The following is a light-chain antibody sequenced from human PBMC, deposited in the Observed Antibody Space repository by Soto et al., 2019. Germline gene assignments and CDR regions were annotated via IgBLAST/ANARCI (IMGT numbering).Light chain of an antibody. J-gene: IGKJ1*01. CDR2: GAS. V-gene: IGKV3-15*01. CDR3: QQYNNWPVT. CDR1: QSVSSN. Sequence: EIVMTQSPATLSVSPGERATLSCRASQSVSSNLAWYQKKPGQAPRLLIYGASTRATGIPARFSGSGSGTEFTLTITSLQSEDLAVYYCQQYNNWPVTFGQGTKVEIK.